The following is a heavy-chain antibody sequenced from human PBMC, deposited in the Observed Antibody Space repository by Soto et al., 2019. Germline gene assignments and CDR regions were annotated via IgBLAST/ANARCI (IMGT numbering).Heavy chain of an antibody. CDR3: AREPLAHSYFDF. J-gene: IGHJ4*02. CDR2: LYNDERT. V-gene: IGHV4-4*07. CDR1: GDSVSSHY. Sequence: ETLSLTCTVSGDSVSSHYWSWIRQPAGKGLEWLGRLYNDERTNYNPSLKSRVTMSMDAPKNQFSLKLTSVTAADSAVYFCAREPLAHSYFDFWGKGILVTVS.